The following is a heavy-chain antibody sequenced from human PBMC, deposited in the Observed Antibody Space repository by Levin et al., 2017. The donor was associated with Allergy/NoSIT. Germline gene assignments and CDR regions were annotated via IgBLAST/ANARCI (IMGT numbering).Heavy chain of an antibody. J-gene: IGHJ6*02. CDR2: IKSNIDGGTT. D-gene: IGHD2-2*02. CDR3: TTGAYCSSTSCYTSGYYYDYGLDV. Sequence: PGGSLRLSCAASGFTFSNAWMSWVRQAPGKGLEWVGRIKSNIDGGTTDHAAPVKGRFTISRDDSKNTLYLQMNSLKTEDTAVYYCTTGAYCSSTSCYTSGYYYDYGLDVWGQGTTVTVSS. CDR1: GFTFSNAW. V-gene: IGHV3-15*01.